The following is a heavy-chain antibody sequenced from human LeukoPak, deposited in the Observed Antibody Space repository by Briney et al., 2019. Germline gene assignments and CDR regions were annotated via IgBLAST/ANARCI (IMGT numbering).Heavy chain of an antibody. CDR2: IYYSGST. J-gene: IGHJ4*02. Sequence: SETLSLTRTVSGGSISSYYWSWIRQPPGKGLEWIGYIYYSGSTNYNPSLKSRVTISVDTSKNQFSLKLSSVTAADTAVYYCARQGLAAAGTHPDYFDYWGQGTLVTVSS. CDR1: GGSISSYY. D-gene: IGHD6-13*01. V-gene: IGHV4-59*08. CDR3: ARQGLAAAGTHPDYFDY.